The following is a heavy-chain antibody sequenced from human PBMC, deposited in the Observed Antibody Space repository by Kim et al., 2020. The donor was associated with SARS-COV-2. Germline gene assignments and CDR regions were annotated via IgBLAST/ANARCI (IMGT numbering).Heavy chain of an antibody. Sequence: ASVKVSCKTSGYTFSGHYMHWVRQAPGQGLEWMVRINPNSGGTNYSQKFQGRVSLTRDASITTAYMDLSRLKSDDTAVYFCARGHQRFDYIAYESHFDFWGQGALVPVSS. CDR1: GYTFSGHY. D-gene: IGHD5-12*01. CDR2: INPNSGGT. J-gene: IGHJ4*02. CDR3: ARGHQRFDYIAYESHFDF. V-gene: IGHV1-2*06.